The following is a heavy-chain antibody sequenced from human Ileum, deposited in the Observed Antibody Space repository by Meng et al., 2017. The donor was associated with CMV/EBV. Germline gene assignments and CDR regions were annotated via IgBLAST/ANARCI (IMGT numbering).Heavy chain of an antibody. CDR1: GGSVNSGSHY. J-gene: IGHJ3*02. CDR3: ATYSSTWGGVFDT. D-gene: IGHD6-13*01. CDR2: TYYSGST. Sequence: SETLSLTCTVSGGSVNSGSHYWSWIRQPPGKGLEWIGYTYYSGSTKNNPSLESRVTISMDTSKNQFSLRLKSVTAADTAVYYCATYSSTWGGVFDTWGQGTMVTVSS. V-gene: IGHV4-61*01.